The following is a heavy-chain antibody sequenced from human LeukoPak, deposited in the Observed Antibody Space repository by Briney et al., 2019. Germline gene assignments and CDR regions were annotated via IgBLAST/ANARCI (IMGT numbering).Heavy chain of an antibody. CDR1: GYSISSGYY. CDR2: IYYSGST. V-gene: IGHV4-61*01. CDR3: AREPDGRGENAFDI. D-gene: IGHD3-16*01. J-gene: IGHJ3*02. Sequence: SETLSLTCSVSGYSISSGYYWSWIRQPPGKGLEWIGYIYYSGSTNYNPSLKSRVTISVDTSKNQFSLKLSSVTAADTAVYYCAREPDGRGENAFDIWGQGTMVTASS.